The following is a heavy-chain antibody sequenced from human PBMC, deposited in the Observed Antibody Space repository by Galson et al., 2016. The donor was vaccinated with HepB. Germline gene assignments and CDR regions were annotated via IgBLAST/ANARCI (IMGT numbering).Heavy chain of an antibody. CDR3: ARYGSWTGFDQ. Sequence: TLSLTCTVSGDTISITGYFWSWIRQNPERGLEWIGYISHSGSAYFKPSLKSRVTISVDTSKNQFSLDLRSVTAADTAVYFCARYGSWTGFDQWGQGTLVTVSS. CDR2: ISHSGSA. V-gene: IGHV4-31*03. CDR1: GDTISITGYF. J-gene: IGHJ4*02. D-gene: IGHD6-13*01.